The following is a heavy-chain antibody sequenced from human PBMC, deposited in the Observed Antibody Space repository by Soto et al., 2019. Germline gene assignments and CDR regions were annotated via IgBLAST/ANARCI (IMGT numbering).Heavy chain of an antibody. D-gene: IGHD6-13*01. Sequence: GGSLRLSCAASGVTCISYAMSWVRQAPGKGLEWVSAISGSGGSTYYADSVKGRFTISRDNSKNTLYLQMNSLRAEDTAVYYCAKVGYSSSWYTDYWGQGTLVTVSS. CDR3: AKVGYSSSWYTDY. CDR1: GVTCISYA. CDR2: ISGSGGST. J-gene: IGHJ4*02. V-gene: IGHV3-23*01.